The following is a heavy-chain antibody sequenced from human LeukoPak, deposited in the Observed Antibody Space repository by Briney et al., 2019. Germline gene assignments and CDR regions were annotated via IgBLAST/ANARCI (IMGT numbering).Heavy chain of an antibody. CDR1: GFTFSDAW. V-gene: IGHV3-15*01. D-gene: IGHD5-24*01. CDR2: IKSKTDGGTT. CDR3: ARGPVGREDYSRGAFDI. J-gene: IGHJ3*02. Sequence: PGGSLRLSCVGSGFTFSDAWMRWVRQAPGKGLEWVGRIKSKTDGGTTDYAAPVKGRFTISRDDSKNTLYLQMNSLKSEDTAVYYCARGPVGREDYSRGAFDIWGQGTVVTVSS.